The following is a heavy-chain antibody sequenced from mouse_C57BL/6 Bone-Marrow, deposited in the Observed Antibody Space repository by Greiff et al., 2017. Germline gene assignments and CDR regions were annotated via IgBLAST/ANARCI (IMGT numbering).Heavy chain of an antibody. CDR2: IDPSDSYT. J-gene: IGHJ2*01. Sequence: VQLQQPGAELVMPGASVKLSCKASGYTFTSYWMHWVKQRPGQGLEWIGEIDPSDSYTNYNQKFKGKSTLTVEKSSSTAYMQLSSLTSEDSAVYDCATSYYYGYFDYWGQGTTLTVSS. V-gene: IGHV1-69*01. CDR1: GYTFTSYW. D-gene: IGHD1-1*01. CDR3: ATSYYYGYFDY.